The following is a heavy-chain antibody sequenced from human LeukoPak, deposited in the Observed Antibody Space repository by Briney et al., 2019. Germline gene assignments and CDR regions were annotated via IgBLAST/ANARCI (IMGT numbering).Heavy chain of an antibody. CDR2: INTNTGNP. CDR3: AILPLYDFWSGYYFYAFDI. CDR1: GYTFTSYA. J-gene: IGHJ3*02. D-gene: IGHD3-3*01. V-gene: IGHV7-4-1*02. Sequence: ASVKVSCKASGYTFTSYAMNWVRQAPGQGLEWMGWINTNTGNPTYAQGFTGRFVFSLDTSVSTAYLQISSLKAEDTAVYYCAILPLYDFWSGYYFYAFDIWGQGTMVTVSS.